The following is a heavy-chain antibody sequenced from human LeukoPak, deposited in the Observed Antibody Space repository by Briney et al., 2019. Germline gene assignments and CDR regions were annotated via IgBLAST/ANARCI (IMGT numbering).Heavy chain of an antibody. Sequence: ASVKVSCKASGYTFTIYGISWVRQAPGQGLEWMGWISAYNGNTNYAQKLQGRVTMTTDTSTSTAYMELRSLRSDDTAVYYCARDWNYCSSTSCYNYYYYMDVWGKGTTVTVSS. CDR1: GYTFTIYG. V-gene: IGHV1-18*01. CDR2: ISAYNGNT. D-gene: IGHD2-2*01. J-gene: IGHJ6*03. CDR3: ARDWNYCSSTSCYNYYYYMDV.